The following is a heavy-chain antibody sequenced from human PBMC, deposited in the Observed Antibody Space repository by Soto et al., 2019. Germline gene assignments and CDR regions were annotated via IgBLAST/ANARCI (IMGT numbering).Heavy chain of an antibody. D-gene: IGHD2-2*01. J-gene: IGHJ4*02. V-gene: IGHV4-61*01. CDR1: GGSISSSSYY. CDR2: IYYSGST. CDR3: ARGGPPYQLPLKYYFDY. Sequence: PSETLSLTCTVSGGSISSSSYYWSWIRQPPGKGLEWIGYIYYSGSTNYNPSLKSRVTISVDTSKNQFSLKLSSVTAADTAVYYCARGGPPYQLPLKYYFDYWGQGTLVTVSS.